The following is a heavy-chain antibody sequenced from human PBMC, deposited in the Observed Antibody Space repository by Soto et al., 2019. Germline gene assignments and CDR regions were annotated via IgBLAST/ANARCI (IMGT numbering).Heavy chain of an antibody. Sequence: QVQLRESGPGLVKPSETLSLTCTVSGGSVSSGDYYWSWIRQPPGKGLEWVGHISDSGSTNYNPSLKSRVTISSDTSMNQFSLKMRSVATAAAAVYYCARDRPRTIYNSAWYYYGLDVWGQGTTVTVSS. D-gene: IGHD6-19*01. J-gene: IGHJ6*02. CDR3: ARDRPRTIYNSAWYYYGLDV. V-gene: IGHV4-61*08. CDR1: GGSVSSGDYY. CDR2: ISDSGST.